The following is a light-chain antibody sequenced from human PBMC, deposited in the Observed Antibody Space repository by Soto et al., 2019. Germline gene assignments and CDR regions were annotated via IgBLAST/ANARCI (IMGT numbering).Light chain of an antibody. CDR2: GAS. J-gene: IGKJ1*01. CDR1: QSVSSSY. Sequence: EIVLTQSPGTLSLSPGERATLSCRASQSVSSSYLAWYQQKPGQAPRLLIYGASSRATGIPDRFSGSGSGTDFTLTISSLQSEDLAVYYCQQYNNWPWTFGQGTKVDI. V-gene: IGKV3-20*01. CDR3: QQYNNWPWT.